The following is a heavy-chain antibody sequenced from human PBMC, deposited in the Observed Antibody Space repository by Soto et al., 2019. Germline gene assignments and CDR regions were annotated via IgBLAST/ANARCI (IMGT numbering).Heavy chain of an antibody. V-gene: IGHV4-39*07. Sequence: QLQLQESGPGLVKPSETLSLTCPVSGGSISSSSYYWGWIRQPPGKGLGGIGSIYYSGSTYYNPSLKSRVTIAVDRSKNQFSLKLSSVAAAATAVYYCASASTTVTTFDYWGQGTLVTVSS. D-gene: IGHD4-17*01. J-gene: IGHJ4*02. CDR1: GGSISSSSYY. CDR2: IYYSGST. CDR3: ASASTTVTTFDY.